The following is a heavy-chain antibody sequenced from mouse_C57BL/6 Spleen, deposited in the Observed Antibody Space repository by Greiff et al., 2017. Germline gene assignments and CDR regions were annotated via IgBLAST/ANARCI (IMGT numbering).Heavy chain of an antibody. CDR2: ISYDGSN. D-gene: IGHD3-2*02. Sequence: VQLQQSGPGLVKPSQSLSLTCSVTGYSITSGYYWNWIRQFPGNKLEWMGYISYDGSNNYNPSLKNRISITRDTSKNQFFLKLNSVATEDTATYYCARDQGGYWGQGTSVTVSS. J-gene: IGHJ4*01. V-gene: IGHV3-6*01. CDR1: GYSITSGYY. CDR3: ARDQGGY.